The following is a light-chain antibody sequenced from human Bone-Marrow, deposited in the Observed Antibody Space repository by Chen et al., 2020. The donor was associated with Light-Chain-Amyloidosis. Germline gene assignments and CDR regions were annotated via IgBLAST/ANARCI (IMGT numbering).Light chain of an antibody. J-gene: IGLJ2*01. V-gene: IGLV3-25*03. CDR3: QSADSSGTYEVI. Sequence: SYELTQPPSVSVSPGQTARITCSGDDLPTKYDDWYQQKPGQAPVLVIHRDTERPSGISEQFSGSSSGTTATLTISGVQAEDEADYHCQSADSSGTYEVIFGGGTKLTVL. CDR1: DLPTKY. CDR2: RDT.